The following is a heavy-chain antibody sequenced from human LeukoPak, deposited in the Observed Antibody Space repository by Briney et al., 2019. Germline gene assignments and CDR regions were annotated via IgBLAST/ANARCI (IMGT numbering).Heavy chain of an antibody. D-gene: IGHD6-6*01. J-gene: IGHJ4*02. Sequence: GGSLRLSCAASGFTFSTYSMNWVRQAPGKGLEWVSYISSSSTTIYYADSVKGRFTIFRDNAKNSLYLQMNSLRAEGTAVYYCAGGESEYSSSGDFAYWGQGTLVTVSS. CDR3: AGGESEYSSSGDFAY. CDR2: ISSSSTTI. CDR1: GFTFSTYS. V-gene: IGHV3-48*01.